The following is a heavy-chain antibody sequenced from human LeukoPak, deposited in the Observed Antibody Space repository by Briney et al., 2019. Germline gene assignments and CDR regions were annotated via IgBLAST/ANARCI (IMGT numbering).Heavy chain of an antibody. V-gene: IGHV3-30*04. Sequence: PGGSLRLSCLASGISFSSNAMHWVRQAPGKGLEWVAVISFDGRNKYYAESVRGRFTISRDNSKDTLDLQVNSLRDEDTAVYYCARDHYWLEYCINGVCRDTFDIWGQGTMVTVSS. CDR3: ARDHYWLEYCINGVCRDTFDI. CDR2: ISFDGRNK. D-gene: IGHD2-8*01. CDR1: GISFSSNA. J-gene: IGHJ3*02.